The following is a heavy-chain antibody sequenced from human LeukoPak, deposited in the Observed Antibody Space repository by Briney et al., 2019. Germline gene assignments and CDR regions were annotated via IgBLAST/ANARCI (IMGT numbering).Heavy chain of an antibody. J-gene: IGHJ5*02. CDR3: ARVVGYGDKGRFDP. CDR1: GYTFTGYY. CDR2: ISAYNGNT. Sequence: GASVKVSCKASGYTFTGYYMHWVRQAPGQGLEWMGWISAYNGNTNYAQKLQGRVTMTTDTSTSTAYMELRGLRSDDTAVYYCARVVGYGDKGRFDPWGQGTLVTVSS. D-gene: IGHD4-17*01. V-gene: IGHV1-18*04.